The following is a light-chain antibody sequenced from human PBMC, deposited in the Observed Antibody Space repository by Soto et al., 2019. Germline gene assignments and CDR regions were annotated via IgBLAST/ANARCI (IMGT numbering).Light chain of an antibody. J-gene: IGLJ1*01. CDR2: DVS. V-gene: IGLV2-14*01. CDR3: NSYTSSSSYV. Sequence: QSVLTQPASVSGSPGQSISISCTGASSDVGGYNYVSWYQQHPGKAPKLMIYDVSNRPSGVSNRFSGSNSGNTASLTISGLQAEDEADYYCNSYTSSSSYVFGTGTKVTVL. CDR1: SSDVGGYNY.